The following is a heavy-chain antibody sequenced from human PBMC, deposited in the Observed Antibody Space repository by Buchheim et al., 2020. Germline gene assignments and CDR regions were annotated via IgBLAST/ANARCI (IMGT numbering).Heavy chain of an antibody. D-gene: IGHD2-15*01. CDR3: ARVVVVVAATPYPRWFDP. CDR1: GGSFSGYY. J-gene: IGHJ5*02. V-gene: IGHV4-34*01. CDR2: INHSGGT. Sequence: QVQLQQWGAGLLKPSETLSLTCAVYGGSFSGYYWSWIRQPPGKGLEWIGEINHSGGTNYNPSLKSRVTISGDTSTNQLSLQLSSVTAADTAVYYCARVVVVVAATPYPRWFDPWGQGTL.